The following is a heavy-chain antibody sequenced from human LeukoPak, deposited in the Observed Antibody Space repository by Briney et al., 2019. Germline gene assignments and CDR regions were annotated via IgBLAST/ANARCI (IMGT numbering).Heavy chain of an antibody. CDR2: IYSGGST. V-gene: IGHV3-53*01. D-gene: IGHD3-16*01. J-gene: IGHJ3*02. Sequence: PGGSLRLSCAASGFTVISNYMSWVRQAPGKGLEWVSVIYSGGSTYYADSVKGRFTISRDNSKNTLYLQMNSLRAEDTAVYYCARAGSKGLANAFDIWGQGTMVTVSS. CDR3: ARAGSKGLANAFDI. CDR1: GFTVISNY.